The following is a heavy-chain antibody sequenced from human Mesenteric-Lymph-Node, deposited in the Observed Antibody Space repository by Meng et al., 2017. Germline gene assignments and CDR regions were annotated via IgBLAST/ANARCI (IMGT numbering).Heavy chain of an antibody. J-gene: IGHJ3*02. D-gene: IGHD3-10*01. CDR2: IKQDGSEK. V-gene: IGHV3-7*01. CDR3: ARERNYYGSGSYWPGAFDI. CDR1: GFTFSSYW. Sequence: GESLKISCAASGFTFSSYWMSWVRQAPGKGLEWVANIKQDGSEKYYVDSVKGRFTISRDNAKNSLYLQMNSLRAEDTAVYYCARERNYYGSGSYWPGAFDIWGQGTMVTVSS.